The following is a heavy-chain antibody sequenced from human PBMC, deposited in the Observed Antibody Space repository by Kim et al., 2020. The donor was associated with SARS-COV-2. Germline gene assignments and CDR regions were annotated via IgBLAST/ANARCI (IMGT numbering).Heavy chain of an antibody. V-gene: IGHV4-39*01. CDR1: GDSINNEDSR. J-gene: IGHJ4*02. CDR3: ARHILAGELSASLDY. Sequence: SETLSLSCIVSGDSINNEDSRWGWVRQSPGKGLEWIGSISFGGTTYHNPSLESRVTISADTSKKTFSLHLSSVTAADTAVYYCARHILAGELSASLDYWGQGSLVTVSS. CDR2: ISFGGTT. D-gene: IGHD3-16*02.